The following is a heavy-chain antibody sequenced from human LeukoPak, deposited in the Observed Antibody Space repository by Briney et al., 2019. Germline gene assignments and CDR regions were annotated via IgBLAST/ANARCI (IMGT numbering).Heavy chain of an antibody. V-gene: IGHV3-23*01. CDR3: AKRGVVIRVILVGFHKEAYYFDS. Sequence: GGSLRLSCAVSGISLSNYGMSWVRQAPGKGLEWVAGLSDSGGRTNYADSVKGRFTISRDNSKNTLYLQMISLRAEDTAVYFCAKRGVVIRVILVGFHKEAYYFDSWGQGALVTVSS. J-gene: IGHJ4*02. CDR1: GISLSNYG. CDR2: LSDSGGRT. D-gene: IGHD3-22*01.